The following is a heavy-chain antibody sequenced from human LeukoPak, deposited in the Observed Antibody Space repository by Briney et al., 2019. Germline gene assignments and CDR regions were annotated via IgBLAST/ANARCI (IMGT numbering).Heavy chain of an antibody. Sequence: GGSLRLSCAASGITFSSYGMSWVRQAPGKGLEWVSSISSTGGTTYYADSVKGRFTISRDNSKNTLYLQMNSLRAEDTAVYYCAKEGRGYYYDSSGYRPLDYWGQGTLVTVSS. CDR2: ISSTGGTT. CDR1: GITFSSYG. D-gene: IGHD3-22*01. J-gene: IGHJ4*02. V-gene: IGHV3-23*01. CDR3: AKEGRGYYYDSSGYRPLDY.